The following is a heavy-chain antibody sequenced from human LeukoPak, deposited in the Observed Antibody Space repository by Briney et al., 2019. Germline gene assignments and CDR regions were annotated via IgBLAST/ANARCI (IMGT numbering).Heavy chain of an antibody. V-gene: IGHV3-23*01. CDR3: ARDSCSSSSCRGYFDY. D-gene: IGHD2-2*01. CDR2: ISGSGGST. J-gene: IGHJ4*02. CDR1: GFTFSSYG. Sequence: GGSLRLSCAASGFTFSSYGTSWVRQAPGKGLEWVSAISGSGGSTYYADSVKGRFTISRDNSKNTLYLQMNSLRDEDTAVYYCARDSCSSSSCRGYFDYWGQGIMVTVSS.